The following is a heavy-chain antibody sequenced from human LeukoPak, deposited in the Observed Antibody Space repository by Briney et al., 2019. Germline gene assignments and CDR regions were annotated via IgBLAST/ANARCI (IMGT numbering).Heavy chain of an antibody. Sequence: SETLSLTCAVSGGSISSSNWWSWVRQPPGKGLEWIGEILHSGSANYNPSLESRVTISMDKSKNQFSLRLNSVIAADTAVYYCARDRWDDSGSLDSWGQGTLVTVSS. V-gene: IGHV4-4*02. J-gene: IGHJ4*02. D-gene: IGHD3-10*01. CDR2: ILHSGSA. CDR3: ARDRWDDSGSLDS. CDR1: GGSISSSNW.